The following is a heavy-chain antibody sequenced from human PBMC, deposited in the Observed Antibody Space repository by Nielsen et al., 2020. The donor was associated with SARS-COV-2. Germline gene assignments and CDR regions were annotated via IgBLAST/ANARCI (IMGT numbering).Heavy chain of an antibody. CDR3: VRYCSSTSCPRYYYYYYMDV. V-gene: IGHV4-34*01. Sequence: WIRQPPGKGLEWIGEINHSGSTNYNASLKSRVTISVDTSKNQFSLKVNSVTAADTAVYYCVRYCSSTSCPRYYYYYYMDVWGKGTTVTVSS. J-gene: IGHJ6*03. D-gene: IGHD2-2*01. CDR2: INHSGST.